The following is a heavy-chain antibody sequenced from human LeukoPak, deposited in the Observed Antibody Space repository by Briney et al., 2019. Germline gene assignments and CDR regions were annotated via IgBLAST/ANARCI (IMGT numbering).Heavy chain of an antibody. CDR2: IYYSGST. CDR1: GGSISSYY. J-gene: IGHJ4*02. Sequence: SETLSLTCTVSGGSISSYYWSWIRQPPGKGLEWIGYIYYSGSTNYNPSLKSRVTISVDTSKNQFSLKLSSVTAADTAVYYCARASGHSSGWAIDYWGQGTLVTVSS. D-gene: IGHD6-19*01. CDR3: ARASGHSSGWAIDY. V-gene: IGHV4-59*01.